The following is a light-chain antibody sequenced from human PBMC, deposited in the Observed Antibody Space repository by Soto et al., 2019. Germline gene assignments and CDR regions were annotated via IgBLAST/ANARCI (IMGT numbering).Light chain of an antibody. CDR3: QSYDSSLSWV. Sequence: QSVLTQPPSVSGAPGQRVTISCTGSSSNIGTGYDVHWYQQLPGTAPKLLISGNSNRPSGVPDRFSGSKSGTSAPLAITGLQAEDESDYYCQSYDSSLSWVFGGGTKLTVL. CDR1: SSNIGTGYD. V-gene: IGLV1-40*01. J-gene: IGLJ3*02. CDR2: GNS.